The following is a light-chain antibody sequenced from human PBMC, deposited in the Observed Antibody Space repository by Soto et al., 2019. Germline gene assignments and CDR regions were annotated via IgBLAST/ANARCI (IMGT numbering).Light chain of an antibody. CDR1: QGISSW. V-gene: IGKV1-5*01. Sequence: DIQMTQSPSTLSASVGDRVTITCRASQGISSWLAWYQQKPGKAPKLLIYDASSLQSGVPSRFSGSASGTEFTLTISSLQPDDIATYYCQQCHRYLTFGQGTKVDIK. CDR2: DAS. CDR3: QQCHRYLT. J-gene: IGKJ1*01.